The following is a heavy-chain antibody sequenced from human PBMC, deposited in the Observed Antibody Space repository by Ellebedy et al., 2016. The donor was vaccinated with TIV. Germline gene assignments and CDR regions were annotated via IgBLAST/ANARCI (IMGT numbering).Heavy chain of an antibody. D-gene: IGHD1-26*01. Sequence: AASVKVSCKASGYTFTGYYMHWVRQAPGQGLEWMGWINPNSGGTNYAQKFQGWVTMNRDTSISTAYMELSRLRSDDTAVYYCARDGGSYSDFDYWGRGTLVTVSS. J-gene: IGHJ4*02. CDR1: GYTFTGYY. V-gene: IGHV1-2*04. CDR2: INPNSGGT. CDR3: ARDGGSYSDFDY.